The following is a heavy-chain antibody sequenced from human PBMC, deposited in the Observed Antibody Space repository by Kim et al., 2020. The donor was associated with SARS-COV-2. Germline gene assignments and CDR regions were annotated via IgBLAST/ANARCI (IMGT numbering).Heavy chain of an antibody. V-gene: IGHV7-4-1*02. CDR3: ARAAARLVDMTDYYYYYGMDV. CDR2: INTNTGNP. Sequence: ASVKVSCKASGYTFTSYAMNWVRQAPGQGLEWMGWINTNTGNPTYAQGFTGRFVFSLDTSVSTAYLQISSLKAEDTAVYYCARAAARLVDMTDYYYYYGMDVWGQGTTVTVSS. CDR1: GYTFTSYA. J-gene: IGHJ6*02. D-gene: IGHD6-13*01.